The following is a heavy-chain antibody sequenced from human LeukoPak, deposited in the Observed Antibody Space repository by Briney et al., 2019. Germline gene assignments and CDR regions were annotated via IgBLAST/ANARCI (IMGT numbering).Heavy chain of an antibody. CDR3: ASLGYCSSTSCSPGDDAFDI. V-gene: IGHV3-20*01. J-gene: IGHJ3*02. CDR1: GFTFDDYG. D-gene: IGHD2-2*01. CDR2: INWNGGST. Sequence: GGSLRLSCAASGFTFDDYGMSWVRQAPGKGLEWVSGINWNGGSTGYADSVKGRFTISGDNAKNSLYLQMNSLRAEDTALYHCASLGYCSSTSCSPGDDAFDIWGQGTMVTVSS.